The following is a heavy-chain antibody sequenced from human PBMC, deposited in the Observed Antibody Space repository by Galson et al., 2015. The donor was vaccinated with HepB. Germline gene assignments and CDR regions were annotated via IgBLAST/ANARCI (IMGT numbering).Heavy chain of an antibody. J-gene: IGHJ5*02. Sequence: ATLSLPCTVSGGSISSYYWSWIRQPAGKGLEWIGRIYTSGSTNYNPSRKSRVTMSVDTSKNQFSLKLSSVTAADTAVYYCARDLHYYGSGGDDWFDPWGQGTLVTVSS. CDR2: IYTSGST. V-gene: IGHV4-4*07. D-gene: IGHD3-10*01. CDR1: GGSISSYY. CDR3: ARDLHYYGSGGDDWFDP.